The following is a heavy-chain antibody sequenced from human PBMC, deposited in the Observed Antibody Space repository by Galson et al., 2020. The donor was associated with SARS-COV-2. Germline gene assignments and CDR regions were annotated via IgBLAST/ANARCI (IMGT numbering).Heavy chain of an antibody. CDR3: ARHNSGNINTWYAY. V-gene: IGHV5-51*01. Sequence: KVPCKVSGYTFTNFWIGWVRQMPGKGLEWMGIIYPGDSDIRYSPSFQGQVTMSADKSTSTAYLLWRSLKASDTAMYYCARHNSGNINTWYAYWGQGTLVTVSS. J-gene: IGHJ4*02. CDR1: GYTFTNFW. D-gene: IGHD6-13*01. CDR2: IYPGDSDI.